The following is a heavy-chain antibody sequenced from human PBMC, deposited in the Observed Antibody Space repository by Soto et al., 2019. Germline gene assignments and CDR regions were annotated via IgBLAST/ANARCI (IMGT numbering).Heavy chain of an antibody. J-gene: IGHJ6*02. V-gene: IGHV3-30*18. D-gene: IGHD1-1*01. CDR3: AKDTSKYSNNWPAYYGLDV. CDR1: GFTFSSFG. CDR2: ISFDGSNK. Sequence: QVQLVESGGGVVQPGRSLRLSCAASGFTFSSFGMHWVRQAPGKGLEWVAVISFDGSNKYYADSVKGRFTISRDNSKNTLSLQMNGLKAEETAVYYCAKDTSKYSNNWPAYYGLDVWGQGTTVTVSS.